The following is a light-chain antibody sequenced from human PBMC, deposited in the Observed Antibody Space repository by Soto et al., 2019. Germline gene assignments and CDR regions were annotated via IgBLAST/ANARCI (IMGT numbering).Light chain of an antibody. CDR3: QQLGSSPYI. Sequence: EIVLTQSPGTLSLSPGERATLFCRASQSVSSSYLAWYQQTPGQAPRLLIYGASIRATGIPDRFSGSGSGTDFTLTINRLEPEDFAVYYCQQLGSSPYIFGQGTRLEIK. CDR1: QSVSSSY. CDR2: GAS. J-gene: IGKJ2*01. V-gene: IGKV3-20*01.